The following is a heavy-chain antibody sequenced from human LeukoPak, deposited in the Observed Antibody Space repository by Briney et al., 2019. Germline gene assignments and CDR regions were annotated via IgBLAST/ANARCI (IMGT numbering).Heavy chain of an antibody. CDR3: ARHALITGSRWLDP. J-gene: IGHJ5*02. CDR2: IKQDGSEK. D-gene: IGHD2-8*02. V-gene: IGHV3-7*01. CDR1: GFTFSRYW. Sequence: GGSLRLSCAASGFTFSRYWMSWVRQAPGKGLEWVAHIKQDGSEKYYVDSVRGRFIISRDNANNSLYLQMNSLRGEDTAIYYCARHALITGSRWLDPWGQGTLVTVSS.